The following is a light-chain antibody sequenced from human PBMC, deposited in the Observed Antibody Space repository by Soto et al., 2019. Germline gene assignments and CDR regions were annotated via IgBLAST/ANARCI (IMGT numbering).Light chain of an antibody. J-gene: IGKJ5*01. CDR3: QQYNNWPPIT. V-gene: IGKV3-15*01. Sequence: EILITQSPATLSVSPGERATLSCRASQSVRSNLAWYQQKPGQAPRLLIYGASTRANGIPARFSGSGSGTEFTLTISSLQSEDFAVYYCQQYNNWPPITFGQGTRLEIK. CDR2: GAS. CDR1: QSVRSN.